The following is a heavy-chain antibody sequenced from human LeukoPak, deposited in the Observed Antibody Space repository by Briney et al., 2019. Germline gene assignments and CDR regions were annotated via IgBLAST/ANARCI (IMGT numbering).Heavy chain of an antibody. CDR3: ARWLRRPIDS. CDR1: VFTFSNYA. CDR2: ISCSGDST. D-gene: IGHD5-12*01. Sequence: GVALRLSCAASVFTFSNYAMTWVRRPPAKGLEWVSSISCSGDSTYYADSVKGRFTISRDNSRRTLYLQMNNLRAEDTAVYYCARWLRRPIDSWGQGTLVTVSS. J-gene: IGHJ4*02. V-gene: IGHV3-23*01.